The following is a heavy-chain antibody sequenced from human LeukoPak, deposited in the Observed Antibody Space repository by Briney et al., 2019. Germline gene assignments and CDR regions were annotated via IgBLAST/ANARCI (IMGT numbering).Heavy chain of an antibody. D-gene: IGHD2-2*01. V-gene: IGHV5-10-1*01. J-gene: IGHJ6*02. Sequence: GESLKISCKGSGYSFTSYWISWVRQMPETGLEWMGRIDPSDSYTNYSPSFQGHVTISADKSISTAYLQWSSLKASDTAMYYCARQKSTYYYYGMDVWGQGTTVTVSS. CDR3: ARQKSTYYYYGMDV. CDR2: IDPSDSYT. CDR1: GYSFTSYW.